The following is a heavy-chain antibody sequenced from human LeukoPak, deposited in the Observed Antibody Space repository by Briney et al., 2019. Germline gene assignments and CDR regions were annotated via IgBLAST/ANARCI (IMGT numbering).Heavy chain of an antibody. V-gene: IGHV1-69*13. CDR3: ARSVSSGWYDAYYYYMDV. J-gene: IGHJ6*03. CDR2: IIPIFGTA. D-gene: IGHD6-19*01. CDR1: GYTLTSYG. Sequence: GASVKVSCKASGYTLTSYGISWVRQAPGQGLEWMGGIIPIFGTANYAQKFQGRVTITADESTSTAYMELSSLRSEDTAVYYCARSVSSGWYDAYYYYMDVWGKGTTVTVSS.